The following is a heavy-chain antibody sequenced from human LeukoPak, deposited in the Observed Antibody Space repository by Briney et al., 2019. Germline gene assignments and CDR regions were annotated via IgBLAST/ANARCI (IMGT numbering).Heavy chain of an antibody. J-gene: IGHJ4*02. CDR3: ATLGLPYYFDY. CDR1: GGSISSSSYY. Sequence: SETLSPTCTVSGGSISSSSYYWGWIRQPPGKGLEWIGSIYYSGSTYYNPSLKSRVTISVDTSKNQFSLKLSSVTAADTAVYYCATLGLPYYFDYGGKATLVPVPS. V-gene: IGHV4-39*01. D-gene: IGHD2-15*01. CDR2: IYYSGST.